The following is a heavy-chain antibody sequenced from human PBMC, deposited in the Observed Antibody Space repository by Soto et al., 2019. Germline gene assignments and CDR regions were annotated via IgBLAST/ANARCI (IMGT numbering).Heavy chain of an antibody. V-gene: IGHV4-31*03. CDR3: ARGRAIWFGELLGGGGRYFAS. Sequence: QVQLQESGPGLVKPSQTLSLTCTVSGGSISSGGYYWSWIRQHPGKGLEWIGYIYYSGSTYYNPSLQSRVTIPVDTSKNKFSLQLSAVTAADTAVYYCARGRAIWFGELLGGGGRYFASWGQGTLVTVSS. D-gene: IGHD3-10*01. CDR1: GGSISSGGYY. CDR2: IYYSGST. J-gene: IGHJ4*02.